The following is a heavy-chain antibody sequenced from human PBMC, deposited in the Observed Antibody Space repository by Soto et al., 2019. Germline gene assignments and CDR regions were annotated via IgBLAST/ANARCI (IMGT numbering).Heavy chain of an antibody. Sequence: EVQLVESGGGLVQPGGSLRLSCKASGFTFSSYCMHWVRQAPGKGLEWLANIKPDGSEQSYVDSVKGRFTIARDNAKNSLYLQMNALTDEDTAVYYCARVRIGIIMAGTFDFDDWGQGTMVTVSS. J-gene: IGHJ4*02. V-gene: IGHV3-7*01. CDR1: GFTFSSYC. CDR2: IKPDGSEQ. CDR3: ARVRIGIIMAGTFDFDD. D-gene: IGHD6-19*01.